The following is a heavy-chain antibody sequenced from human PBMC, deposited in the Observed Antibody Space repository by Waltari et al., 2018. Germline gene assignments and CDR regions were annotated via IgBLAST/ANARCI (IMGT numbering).Heavy chain of an antibody. V-gene: IGHV3-74*01. CDR1: GFTFSSYW. J-gene: IGHJ4*02. CDR3: ARESNEGPVRGYFDY. CDR2: INSDGSST. D-gene: IGHD3-10*01. Sequence: EVQLVESGGGLVQPGGSLRLSCAASGFTFSSYWMHWVRQAPGKGLVWVARINSDGSSTSYADSVKGRFTISRDNAKNTLYLQMNSLRAEDTAVYYCARESNEGPVRGYFDYWGQGTLVTVSS.